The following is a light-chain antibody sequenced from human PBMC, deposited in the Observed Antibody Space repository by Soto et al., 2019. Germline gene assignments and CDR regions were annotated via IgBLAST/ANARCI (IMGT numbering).Light chain of an antibody. CDR1: SGHSSYI. Sequence: QSVLTQSSSASASLGSSVKLTCTLSSGHSSYIIAWHQQQPGKAPRYLMKLEGSGSYNKGSGVPDRFSGSCSVADRYLTISNLQSEDEADYYCETWDSNTRVFCGGTKLTVL. V-gene: IGLV4-60*03. CDR3: ETWDSNTRV. CDR2: LEGSGSY. J-gene: IGLJ2*01.